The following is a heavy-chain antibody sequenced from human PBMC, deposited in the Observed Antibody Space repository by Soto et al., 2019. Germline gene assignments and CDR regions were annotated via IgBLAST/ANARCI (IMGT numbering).Heavy chain of an antibody. D-gene: IGHD3-22*01. J-gene: IGHJ5*02. CDR3: ARDYYDSSDYTTNWFDP. V-gene: IGHV4-39*01. CDR2: IYHTGNT. CDR1: GGSISNSRYY. Sequence: SETLSLTCTVSGGSISNSRYYWAWIRQPPGKGLEWIGSIYHTGNTYYNPSLRSRVTISVDTSKNQFSLKLTSVTAADTAVYYCARDYYDSSDYTTNWFDPWGQGTLITVSS.